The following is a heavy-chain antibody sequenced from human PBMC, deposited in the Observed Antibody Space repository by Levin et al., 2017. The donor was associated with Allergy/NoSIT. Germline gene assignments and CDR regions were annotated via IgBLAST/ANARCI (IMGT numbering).Heavy chain of an antibody. CDR1: GFSLSNDW. J-gene: IGHJ3*02. V-gene: IGHV3-74*01. CDR3: ARGSAGYGIFDI. D-gene: IGHD5-18*01. Sequence: PGGSLRLSCIASGFSLSNDWVHWVRQAPGKGLVWVSRINSAGSTTNYADSVSGRFTISRDNAKNTLYLQMNSLKAEDTALYYCARGSAGYGIFDIWGQGTMVTVSS. CDR2: INSAGSTT.